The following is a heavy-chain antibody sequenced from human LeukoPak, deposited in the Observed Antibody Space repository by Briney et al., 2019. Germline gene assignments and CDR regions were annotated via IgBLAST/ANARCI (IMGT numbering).Heavy chain of an antibody. CDR3: ARGLATRRYTLVWTIQIWFDP. Sequence: ASVKVSCKASGYTFTSYGISWVRQATGQGLEWMGWMNPNSGNTGYAQKFQGRVTMTRNTSISTAYMELSSLRSEDTAVYYCARGLATRRYTLVWTIQIWFDPWGQGTLVTVSS. J-gene: IGHJ5*02. CDR1: GYTFTSYG. V-gene: IGHV1-8*02. CDR2: MNPNSGNT. D-gene: IGHD3/OR15-3a*01.